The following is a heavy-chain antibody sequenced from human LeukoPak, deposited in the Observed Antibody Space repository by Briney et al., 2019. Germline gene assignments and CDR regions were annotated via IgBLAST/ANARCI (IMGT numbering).Heavy chain of an antibody. CDR2: ISSSGSTI. Sequence: GGSLRLSCVASGFTFSDYYMSWIRQAPGKGLEWVSYISSSGSTIYYADSVKGRFTISRDNAKNSLYLQMNSLRAKDTAVYYCASLNLDYGDYHFDYWGQGTLVTVSS. D-gene: IGHD4-17*01. CDR3: ASLNLDYGDYHFDY. J-gene: IGHJ4*02. CDR1: GFTFSDYY. V-gene: IGHV3-11*01.